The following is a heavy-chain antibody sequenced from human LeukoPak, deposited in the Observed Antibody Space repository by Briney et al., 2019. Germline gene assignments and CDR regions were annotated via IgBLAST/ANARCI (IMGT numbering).Heavy chain of an antibody. Sequence: SETLSLTCTVSGGSISTFYWSWIRQPPGKGLEWIGYIYYTGSTNYNSSLTSRVTISVDTSKNQFSLKLNSVTAADTAVYYCARGRSSMVRGYYYYYMDVWGKGTTVTISS. J-gene: IGHJ6*03. CDR1: GGSISTFY. V-gene: IGHV4-59*01. CDR3: ARGRSSMVRGYYYYYMDV. CDR2: IYYTGST. D-gene: IGHD3-10*01.